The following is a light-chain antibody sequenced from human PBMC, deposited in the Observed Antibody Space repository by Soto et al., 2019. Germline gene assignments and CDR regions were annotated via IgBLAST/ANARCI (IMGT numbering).Light chain of an antibody. CDR2: EGS. CDR1: SSDIGSYNL. CDR3: CSYSTSGTFV. V-gene: IGLV2-23*01. Sequence: QAVLTQSASVSGSPGQSITISCTGTSSDIGSYNLVSWYQHHPGKAPKLMIYEGSKRPSGVSNRFSGSKSGNTASLTISGLQAEDEADYYCCSYSTSGTFVFGSGTKVTVL. J-gene: IGLJ1*01.